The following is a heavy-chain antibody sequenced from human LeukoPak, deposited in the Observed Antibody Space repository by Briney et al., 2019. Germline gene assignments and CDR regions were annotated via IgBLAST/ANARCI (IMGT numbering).Heavy chain of an antibody. Sequence: SETLSLTCTVSGGSISSYYWSWIRQPPGQGLEWIGYIYHSGSTKYNPSLKSRVTISVDTSKNQFSLKMSSVTAADTAVYYYARDGYSGNDGLWGQGTLVTVSS. D-gene: IGHD5-12*01. CDR3: ARDGYSGNDGL. CDR2: IYHSGST. V-gene: IGHV4-59*01. CDR1: GGSISSYY. J-gene: IGHJ4*02.